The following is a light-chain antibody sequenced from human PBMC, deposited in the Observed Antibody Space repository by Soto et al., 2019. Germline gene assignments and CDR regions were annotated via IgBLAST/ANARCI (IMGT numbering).Light chain of an antibody. Sequence: DIQMTQSPSTLSGSVGDRVTITCRAIQTISSWLAWYQQKPGKAPKLLIYKASTLKSGVPSRFSGSGSGAEFTLTISSLQPDDFATYYCQQYNSYSEAFGQGTKVDIK. CDR1: QTISSW. CDR3: QQYNSYSEA. J-gene: IGKJ1*01. V-gene: IGKV1-5*03. CDR2: KAS.